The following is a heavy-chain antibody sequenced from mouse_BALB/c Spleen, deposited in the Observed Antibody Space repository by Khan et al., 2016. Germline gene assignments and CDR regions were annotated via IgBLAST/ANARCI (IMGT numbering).Heavy chain of an antibody. CDR2: IRNNANGYTT. D-gene: IGHD2-2*01. V-gene: IGHV7-3*02. J-gene: IGHJ1*01. Sequence: EVELVESGGGLVQPGGSLRLSCAISGFTFTAYYMSWVRQPPGKALEWLGFIRNNANGYTTEYSASVKGRFTLARDNSQSILSLQMNNRKAEDSATYYCARDKTAGYYWYVDVWGVETTVTVSS. CDR1: GFTFTAYY. CDR3: ARDKTAGYYWYVDV.